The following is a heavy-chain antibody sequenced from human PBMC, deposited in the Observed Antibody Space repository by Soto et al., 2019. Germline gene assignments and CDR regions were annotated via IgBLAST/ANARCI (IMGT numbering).Heavy chain of an antibody. V-gene: IGHV4-61*01. CDR1: GGFVSSGSYY. CDR2: IYYSGST. Sequence: TETLSLTCTVSGGFVSSGSYYWSWIRQPPGKGLEWIGYIYYSGSTNYNPSLKSRVTISVDTSKNQFSLKLSSVTAADTAVYYCAREERGYSGYVSDWFDPRGHG. J-gene: IGHJ5*02. CDR3: AREERGYSGYVSDWFDP. D-gene: IGHD5-12*01.